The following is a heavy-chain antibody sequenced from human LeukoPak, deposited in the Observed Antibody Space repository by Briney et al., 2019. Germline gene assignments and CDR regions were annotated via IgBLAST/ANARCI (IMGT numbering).Heavy chain of an antibody. CDR2: IIPILGIA. CDR3: AREGYCSSTSCYTYYYGMDV. D-gene: IGHD2-2*02. Sequence: SVKVSCKASGGTFSSYTISWVRQAPGQGLEWMGRIIPILGIANYAQKFQGRVTITADKSTSTAYMELSSLRSEGTAVYYCAREGYCSSTSCYTYYYGMDVWGQGTTVTVSS. J-gene: IGHJ6*02. V-gene: IGHV1-69*04. CDR1: GGTFSSYT.